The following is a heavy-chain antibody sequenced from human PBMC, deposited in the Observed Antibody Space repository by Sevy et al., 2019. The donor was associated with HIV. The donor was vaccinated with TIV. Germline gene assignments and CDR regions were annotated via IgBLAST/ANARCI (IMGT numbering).Heavy chain of an antibody. CDR2: IKQDGSVK. J-gene: IGHJ4*02. CDR3: VRAIAADGSF. CDR1: GFTLNSYW. Sequence: GGSLRLSCVASGFTLNSYWMSWVRQAPGKGLEWVANIKQDGSVKYYVNSVKARFTISRDNARNLLYLQMTSLRVEDTALYYCVRAIAADGSFWGQGTLVTVSS. D-gene: IGHD6-13*01. V-gene: IGHV3-7*01.